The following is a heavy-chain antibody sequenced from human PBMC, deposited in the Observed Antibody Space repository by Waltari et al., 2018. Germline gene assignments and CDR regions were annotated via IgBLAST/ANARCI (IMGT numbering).Heavy chain of an antibody. V-gene: IGHV3-7*01. J-gene: IGHJ5*02. Sequence: EVKLVESGGGLVQHGGSLRLSCAAAGFSFSNYWMRWVRQAPGKGLEWVANIKQDGSEKYYVDSVKGRFTISRDNAKNSLYLQMNSLRAEDTAVYYCARGSVGWFDPWGQGTLVTVSS. CDR1: GFSFSNYW. D-gene: IGHD1-26*01. CDR3: ARGSVGWFDP. CDR2: IKQDGSEK.